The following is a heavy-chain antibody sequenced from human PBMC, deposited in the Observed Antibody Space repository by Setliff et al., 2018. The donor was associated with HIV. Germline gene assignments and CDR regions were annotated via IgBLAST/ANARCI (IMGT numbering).Heavy chain of an antibody. J-gene: IGHJ4*02. CDR3: ARNGPHGSGWYNYLDF. CDR1: GDTFRSHS. CDR2: IIPIIATT. D-gene: IGHD6-19*01. V-gene: IGHV1-69*13. Sequence: SVKVSCKASGDTFRSHSISWVRQAPGQGLEWMGGIIPIIATTNYAQKFQDRVTITADEFTNTAYMEVSSLRSEDAAVYYCARNGPHGSGWYNYLDFWGQGTLVTVSS.